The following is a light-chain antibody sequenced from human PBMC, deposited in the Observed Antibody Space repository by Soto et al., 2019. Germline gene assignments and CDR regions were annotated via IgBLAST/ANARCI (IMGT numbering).Light chain of an antibody. J-gene: IGKJ2*01. V-gene: IGKV3-20*01. CDR2: GAS. Sequence: DIVLTQSPGTLSLSSGERATLSCRASQSVSSNYLAWYQQKPGQAPRLLIYGASSRATGIPDRFSGSGSGTDFTLTISRLEPEDFAVYYCQQYGSTPRTFGQGTKLEIK. CDR1: QSVSSNY. CDR3: QQYGSTPRT.